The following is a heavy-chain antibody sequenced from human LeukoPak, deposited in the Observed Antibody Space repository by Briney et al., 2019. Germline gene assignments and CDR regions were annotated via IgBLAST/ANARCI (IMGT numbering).Heavy chain of an antibody. D-gene: IGHD5-12*01. Sequence: SETLSLTCTVSGGSISSSSYYWGWIRQPPGKGLEWIGSIYYSGSTYYNPSLKSRVTISVDTSKNQFSLKLSSVTAADTAVYYCARGARWLNEAIDYWGQGTLVTVSS. CDR1: GGSISSSSYY. V-gene: IGHV4-39*07. J-gene: IGHJ4*02. CDR3: ARGARWLNEAIDY. CDR2: IYYSGST.